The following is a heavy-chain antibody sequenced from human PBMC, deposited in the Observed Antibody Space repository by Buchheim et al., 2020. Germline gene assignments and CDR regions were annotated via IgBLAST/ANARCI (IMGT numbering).Heavy chain of an antibody. Sequence: EVQLVESGGGLVQPGGSLRLSCAASGFIFNTYSMNWVRQAPGKGLEWVSFISSPSSTINYADSVKGRFTISRDNAKNSLYLQMNSLRAEDTAVYYCVRGTGWYPDYWGQGTL. D-gene: IGHD6-19*01. CDR3: VRGTGWYPDY. CDR1: GFIFNTYS. CDR2: ISSPSSTI. J-gene: IGHJ4*02. V-gene: IGHV3-48*01.